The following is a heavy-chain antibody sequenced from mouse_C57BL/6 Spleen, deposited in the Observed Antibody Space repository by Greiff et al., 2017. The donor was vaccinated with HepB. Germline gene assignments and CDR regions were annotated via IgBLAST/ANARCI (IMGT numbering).Heavy chain of an antibody. V-gene: IGHV1-82*01. D-gene: IGHD2-4*01. J-gene: IGHJ3*01. Sequence: QVQLQQSGPELVKPGASVKISCKASGYAFSSSWMNWVKQRPGKGLEWIGRIYPGDGDTNYNGKFKGKATLTADKSSSTAYMQLSSLTSEDSAVYFCARDDYALFAYWGQGTLVTVSA. CDR1: GYAFSSSW. CDR3: ARDDYALFAY. CDR2: IYPGDGDT.